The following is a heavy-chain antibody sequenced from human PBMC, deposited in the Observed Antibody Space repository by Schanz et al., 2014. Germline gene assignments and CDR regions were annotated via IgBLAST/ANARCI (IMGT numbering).Heavy chain of an antibody. CDR1: GFTFSTYG. Sequence: QVQLVESGGCVVQPGRSLRLSCAASGFTFSTYGIHWVRQAPGKGLEWVAVISYDGSTKYYADSVKGRITISRDNSKNTLYLQMNSLRGEDTAVYYCAKDQGNWNGGLGLDYWGQGTLVTVSS. D-gene: IGHD1-20*01. CDR3: AKDQGNWNGGLGLDY. J-gene: IGHJ4*02. V-gene: IGHV3-30*18. CDR2: ISYDGSTK.